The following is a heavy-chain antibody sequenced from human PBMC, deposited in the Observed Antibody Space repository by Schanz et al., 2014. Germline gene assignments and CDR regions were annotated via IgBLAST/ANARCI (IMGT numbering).Heavy chain of an antibody. J-gene: IGHJ4*02. CDR2: ISYDGSNK. D-gene: IGHD2-21*01. CDR1: GFNFNTYA. V-gene: IGHV3-30-3*01. Sequence: VQLLESGGGLAQPGGSLRLACAASGFNFNTYAMSWVRQAPGKGLEWVAFISYDGSNKYYADSVKGRFTISRDNSKNTLYLQMNSLRAEDTAVYYCAREDCSATSCYFRYWGQGTLVTVSS. CDR3: AREDCSATSCYFRY.